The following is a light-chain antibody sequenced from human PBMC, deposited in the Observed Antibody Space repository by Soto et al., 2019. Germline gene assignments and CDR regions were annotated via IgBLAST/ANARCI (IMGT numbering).Light chain of an antibody. V-gene: IGLV1-47*01. CDR1: SSNIGSNY. CDR3: QVWDSTNNHRV. Sequence: QSVLTQPPSASGTPGQRVTISCSGSSSNIGSNYVYWYQQLPGTAPKLLIYRNNQRPSGVPDRFSGSNSGNTATLTINTVVAGDEADYYCQVWDSTNNHRVFGGGIKLTVL. CDR2: RNN. J-gene: IGLJ2*01.